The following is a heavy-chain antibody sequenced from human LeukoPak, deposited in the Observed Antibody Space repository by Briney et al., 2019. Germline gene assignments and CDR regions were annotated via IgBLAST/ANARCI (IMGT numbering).Heavy chain of an antibody. Sequence: ASVKVSCKTSGYTFTNNAVHWVRQAPGQRLEFVGWINVGNGDTQYSQKFQGRVTITRDTFTSTAYMELRSLTSEDTAVYYCVRDGEGLAISVNYWFDLWGQGTLVTVSS. CDR3: VRDGEGLAISVNYWFDL. V-gene: IGHV1-3*01. CDR2: INVGNGDT. CDR1: GYTFTNNA. J-gene: IGHJ5*02. D-gene: IGHD3-10*01.